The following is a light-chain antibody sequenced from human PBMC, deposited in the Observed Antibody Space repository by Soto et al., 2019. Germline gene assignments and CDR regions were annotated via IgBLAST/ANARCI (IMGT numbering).Light chain of an antibody. CDR1: NSNIGSNY. V-gene: IGLV1-47*01. CDR2: RNN. J-gene: IGLJ1*01. Sequence: SALTPPPSASGTPGQRVTISFSGSNSNIGSNYVYWYQQLPGTAPKLLIYRNNQRPSGVPDRFSGSKSGTSASLAISGLRSEDEADYYCAAWDDSLSANYVFRTGTKVPVL. CDR3: AAWDDSLSANYV.